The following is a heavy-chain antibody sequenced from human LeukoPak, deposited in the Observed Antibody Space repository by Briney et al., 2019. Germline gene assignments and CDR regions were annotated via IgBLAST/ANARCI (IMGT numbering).Heavy chain of an antibody. D-gene: IGHD3-10*01. J-gene: IGHJ3*02. V-gene: IGHV4-4*07. CDR2: IYTSGST. Sequence: SETLSLTCTVSGGSISSYYWSWIRQPAGKGLEWIGRIYTSGSTNYNPSLKSRVTMSVDTSKNQFSLKLSSVTAADTAVFYCARHTPRYYGSGSWSLDAFDIWGQGTMVTVSS. CDR3: ARHTPRYYGSGSWSLDAFDI. CDR1: GGSISSYY.